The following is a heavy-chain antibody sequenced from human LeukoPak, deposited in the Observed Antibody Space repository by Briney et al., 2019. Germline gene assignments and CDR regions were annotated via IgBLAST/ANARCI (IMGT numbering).Heavy chain of an antibody. CDR2: ISTNSGH. Sequence: VASVKVSCKSSGYTFSNYGISWVQQAPGQGLEWMGWISTNSGHKAQKFQDRVTMTTDTSTSTSYMELRSLRSDDTAVYYCARDFFQGGGSWYDCFDPWGQGTLVTVSS. V-gene: IGHV1-18*01. CDR1: GYTFSNYG. J-gene: IGHJ5*02. D-gene: IGHD2-15*01. CDR3: ARDFFQGGGSWYDCFDP.